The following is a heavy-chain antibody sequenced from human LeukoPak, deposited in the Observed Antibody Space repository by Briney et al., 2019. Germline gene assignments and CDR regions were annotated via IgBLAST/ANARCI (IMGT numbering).Heavy chain of an antibody. V-gene: IGHV3-53*01. CDR1: GFTVSSNY. J-gene: IGHJ2*01. CDR3: ARAPAYSSSSKWFGGRFGWYFDL. D-gene: IGHD6-6*01. CDR2: IYSGGST. Sequence: GGSLRLSCAASGFTVSSNYMSWVRQAPGKGLEWVSVIYSGGSTYYADSVKGRFTISRDNSKNTLYLQMSSLRAEDTAVYYCARAPAYSSSSKWFGGRFGWYFDLWGRGTLVTVSS.